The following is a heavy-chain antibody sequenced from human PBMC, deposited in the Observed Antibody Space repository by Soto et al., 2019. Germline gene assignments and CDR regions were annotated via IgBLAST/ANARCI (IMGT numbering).Heavy chain of an antibody. CDR3: AKGGGRYSYGFDY. J-gene: IGHJ4*02. CDR2: ISGSGGST. D-gene: IGHD5-18*01. CDR1: GFTFSSYA. V-gene: IGHV3-23*01. Sequence: GGSLRLSCAASGFTFSSYAMSWVRQAPGKGLKWVSAISGSGGSTYYADSVKGRFTISRDNSKNTLYLQMNSLRAEDTAVYYCAKGGGRYSYGFDYWGQGTLVTVSS.